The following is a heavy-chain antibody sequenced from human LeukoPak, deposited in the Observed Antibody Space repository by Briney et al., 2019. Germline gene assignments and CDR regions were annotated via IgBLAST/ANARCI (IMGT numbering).Heavy chain of an antibody. J-gene: IGHJ3*01. D-gene: IGHD4-17*01. CDR1: GGSISSYY. V-gene: IGHV4-4*07. CDR2: IYTSGST. Sequence: SETLSLTCTVSGGSISSYYWSWIRQPAGKGLEWIGRIYTSGSTNYNPSLKSRVTISVDTSKKQFSLKLSSVTAADTAVYYCARDPTTVTKGLDVWGQGTMVTVSS. CDR3: ARDPTTVTKGLDV.